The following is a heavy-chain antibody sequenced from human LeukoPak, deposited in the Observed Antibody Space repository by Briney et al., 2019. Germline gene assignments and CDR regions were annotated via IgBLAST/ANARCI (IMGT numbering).Heavy chain of an antibody. Sequence: SETLSLTCTVSGGSISSSSYYWGWIRQPPGKGLEWIGIIYYSGSTYYNPPLKSRVTISVDTSKNQFSLKLSSVTAADTAVYYCARGRYYGSGLNWFDPWGQGTLVTVSS. CDR1: GGSISSSSYY. CDR2: IYYSGST. J-gene: IGHJ5*02. V-gene: IGHV4-39*07. CDR3: ARGRYYGSGLNWFDP. D-gene: IGHD3-10*01.